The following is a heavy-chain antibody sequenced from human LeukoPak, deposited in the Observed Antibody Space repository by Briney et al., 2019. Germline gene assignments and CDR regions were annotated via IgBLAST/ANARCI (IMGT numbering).Heavy chain of an antibody. V-gene: IGHV4-39*07. CDR3: ARLAVAGNSVDY. J-gene: IGHJ4*02. D-gene: IGHD6-19*01. CDR1: GGSISSSSYY. Sequence: SETLSLTCTVSGGSISSSSYYWGWIRQPPGKGLEWIGEINHSGSTNYNPSLKSRVTISVDTSKNQFSLKLSSVTAADTAVYYCARLAVAGNSVDYWGQGTLVTVSS. CDR2: INHSGST.